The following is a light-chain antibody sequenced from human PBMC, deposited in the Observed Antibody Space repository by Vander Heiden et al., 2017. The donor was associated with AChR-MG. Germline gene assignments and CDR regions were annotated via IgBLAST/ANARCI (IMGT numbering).Light chain of an antibody. CDR3: EVWDSTSDPRV. CDR2: EGS. Sequence: SYVLTQTPSVSVAPGKTATIACGGDNIGGKSVHWYQHKAGQAPVRVVYEGSDRPSGIPERFSGSNSGNTATLTISRVEAGDEADYYCEVWDSTSDPRVFGGGTKLTVL. V-gene: IGLV3-21*03. J-gene: IGLJ3*02. CDR1: NIGGKS.